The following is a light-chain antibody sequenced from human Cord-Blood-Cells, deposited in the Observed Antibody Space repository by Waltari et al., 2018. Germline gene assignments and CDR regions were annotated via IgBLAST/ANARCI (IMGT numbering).Light chain of an antibody. CDR3: SSYTSSSTVV. J-gene: IGLJ2*01. Sequence: QSALTQSAPVSGSPGQSITISCTGTSSDVGGYNYVSWYQQHPGQAPKLMIYDVSNRPSGGSNRFSGSKSGNTASLTISGLQAEHEGDYYCSSYTSSSTVVFGGGTKLTVL. CDR1: SSDVGGYNY. CDR2: DVS. V-gene: IGLV2-14*01.